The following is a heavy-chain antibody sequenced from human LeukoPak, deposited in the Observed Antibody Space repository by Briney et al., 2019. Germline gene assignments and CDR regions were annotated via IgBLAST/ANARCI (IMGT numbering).Heavy chain of an antibody. CDR3: ARAPRGSSSSCY. CDR2: ISSSSSYI. J-gene: IGHJ4*02. D-gene: IGHD6-6*01. V-gene: IGHV3-21*01. Sequence: GGSLRLSCAASGFTFSSYSMNWVRQAPGKGLEWVSSISSSSSYIYYADSVKGRFTISRDNAKNSLYLQMNSLRAEDTAVYYCARAPRGSSSSCYWGRGTLVTVSS. CDR1: GFTFSSYS.